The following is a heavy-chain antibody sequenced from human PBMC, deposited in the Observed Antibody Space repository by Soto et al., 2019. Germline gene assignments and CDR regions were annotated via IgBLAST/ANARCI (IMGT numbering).Heavy chain of an antibody. J-gene: IGHJ6*02. CDR2: INPSGGST. V-gene: IGHV1-46*01. Sequence: ASVKVSCKASGYTFTSYGISWVRQAPGQGLEWMGIINPSGGSTSYAQKFQGRVTMTRDTSTSTVYMELSSLRSEDTAVYYCARGGAIFGVVNYYYGMDVWGQGTTVTVSS. CDR3: ARGGAIFGVVNYYYGMDV. D-gene: IGHD3-3*01. CDR1: GYTFTSYG.